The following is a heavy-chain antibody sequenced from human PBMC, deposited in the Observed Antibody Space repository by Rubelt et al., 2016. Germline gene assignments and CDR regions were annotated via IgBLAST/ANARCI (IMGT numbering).Heavy chain of an antibody. CDR3: AGRRGNSNRDAYDF. Sequence: GESLKISCKGSGYSFSDYWIAWVRQMPGKGLEWMGIIYPGDSDTKYSPSFQGHVTISADESLGTAYLQWSSLKASDTAMFYCAGRRGNSNRDAYDFWGQGTMVTVSS. CDR1: GYSFSDYW. D-gene: IGHD4-23*01. V-gene: IGHV5-51*01. CDR2: IYPGDSDT. J-gene: IGHJ3*01.